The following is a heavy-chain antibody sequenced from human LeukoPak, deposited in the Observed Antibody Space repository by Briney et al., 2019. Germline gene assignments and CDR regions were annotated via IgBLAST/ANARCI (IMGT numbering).Heavy chain of an antibody. D-gene: IGHD5-12*01. CDR2: IYTSGST. Sequence: SETLSLTCTVSGGSISSGSYYWSWIRQPAGKGLEWIGRIYTSGSTNYNPSLKSRVTISVDTSKNQFSLKLSSVTAADTAVYYCARDRGGYDLVPDYWGQGTLVTVSS. V-gene: IGHV4-61*02. CDR1: GGSISSGSYY. CDR3: ARDRGGYDLVPDY. J-gene: IGHJ4*02.